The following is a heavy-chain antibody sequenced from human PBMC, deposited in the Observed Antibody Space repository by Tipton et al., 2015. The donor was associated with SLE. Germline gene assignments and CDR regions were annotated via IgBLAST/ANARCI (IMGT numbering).Heavy chain of an antibody. V-gene: IGHV4-59*01. D-gene: IGHD6-19*01. J-gene: IGHJ4*02. Sequence: TLSLTCTVSSGSISSSYWSRIRQPPGKGLEWIGYIYHSGSTNYNPSLKSRVTISVDTSKNQFSLKLSSVTAADTAVYYCARGNHRWLPFPFDYWGQGTLVTVSS. CDR2: IYHSGST. CDR1: SGSISSSY. CDR3: ARGNHRWLPFPFDY.